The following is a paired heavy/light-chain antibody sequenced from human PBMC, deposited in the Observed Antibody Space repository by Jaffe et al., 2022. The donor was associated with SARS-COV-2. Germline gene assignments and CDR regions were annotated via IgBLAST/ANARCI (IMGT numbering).Heavy chain of an antibody. CDR2: ISDDGSNK. CDR3: VRRTGYNYGTYYFDY. Sequence: QVQLVESGGGVVQPGGSLRVSCAAFGFTFSSYAMHWVRQAPGKGLEWVAVISDDGSNKYYAESVKGRFTISRDNSKNTLSLQMNSLRAEDSAVYYCVRRTGYNYGTYYFDYWGQGTLVTVSS. CDR1: GFTFSSYA. V-gene: IGHV3-30*04. J-gene: IGHJ4*02. D-gene: IGHD5-18*01.
Light chain of an antibody. CDR2: DVS. CDR1: SSDVGGYNY. V-gene: IGLV2-14*03. CDR3: SSYTSSSTLGV. J-gene: IGLJ1*01. Sequence: QSALTQPASVSGSPGQSITISCTGTSSDVGGYNYVSWYQQHPGKAPKLMIYDVSNRPSGVSHRFSGSKSGNTASLTISGLQAEDEADYYCSSYTSSSTLGVFGPGTKVTVL.